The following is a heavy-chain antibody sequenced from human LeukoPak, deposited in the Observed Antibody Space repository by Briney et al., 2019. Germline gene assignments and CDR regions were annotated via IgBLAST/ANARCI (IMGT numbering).Heavy chain of an antibody. CDR3: ARHDGSGTYDY. J-gene: IGHJ4*02. Sequence: HAESLSISCKGSGYILTRYWISGVRQMPWRGLEWMGRIDPSDSSTNYSPSFQGHVTISRDKSINTPYLQCSSLNASDTAMYYCARHDGSGTYDYWGQGTLVTVSS. CDR2: IDPSDSST. D-gene: IGHD3-10*01. CDR1: GYILTRYW. V-gene: IGHV5-10-1*01.